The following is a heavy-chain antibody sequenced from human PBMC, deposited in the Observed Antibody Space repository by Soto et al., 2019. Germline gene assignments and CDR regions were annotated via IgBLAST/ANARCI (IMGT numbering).Heavy chain of an antibody. D-gene: IGHD6-13*01. V-gene: IGHV4-31*01. CDR2: IYDSGST. Sequence: QVQLQESGPGLVKPSQTLSLTCTVSGGSISSGGYYWSWIRQHPGKGLEWIGYIYDSGSTYYNPSLKSQVTTSVDTYKNKYTLKLISVPVAAAAVYYEASREDTWGQRTRVSVSS. J-gene: IGHJ4*02. CDR1: GGSISSGGYY. CDR3: ASREDT.